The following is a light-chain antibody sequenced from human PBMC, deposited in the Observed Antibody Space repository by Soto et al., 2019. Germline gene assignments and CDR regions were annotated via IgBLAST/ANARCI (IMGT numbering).Light chain of an antibody. V-gene: IGLV2-23*01. CDR1: SSDVGSYNL. CDR3: CSYAGSSTSVV. CDR2: DGS. Sequence: QSALTQPASVSGSPGQSITISCTGTSSDVGSYNLVSWYQQHPGKAPKLMIYDGSKRPSGLSNRFSGSKSGNTASLTISGLQAEDEADYYCCSYAGSSTSVVFGGRTKLTVL. J-gene: IGLJ2*01.